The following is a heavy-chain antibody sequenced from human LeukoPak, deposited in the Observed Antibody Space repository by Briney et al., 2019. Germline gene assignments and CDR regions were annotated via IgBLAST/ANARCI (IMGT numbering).Heavy chain of an antibody. Sequence: GGSLRLSCAASGFTFSSYEMNWVRQAPGKGLEWVSYISSSGSTIYYADSVKGRFTISRDNAQSSLYLQMNSLRAEDTAVYYCAELGITMIGGVWGKGTTVTISS. CDR2: ISSSGSTI. CDR1: GFTFSSYE. V-gene: IGHV3-48*03. J-gene: IGHJ6*04. CDR3: AELGITMIGGV. D-gene: IGHD3-10*02.